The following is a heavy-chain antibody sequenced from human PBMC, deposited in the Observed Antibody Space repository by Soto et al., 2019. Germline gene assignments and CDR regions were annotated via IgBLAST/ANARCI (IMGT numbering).Heavy chain of an antibody. Sequence: ASVKVSCKASGYMFTGYYIHWARQAPGQGPEWMGWINPKSGGTKYAEKFQGRVSMTGDTSITTAYLELSSLTSDDTAVYYCATDRVAFDMWGQGTKVTVSS. CDR1: GYMFTGYY. J-gene: IGHJ3*02. CDR3: ATDRVAFDM. V-gene: IGHV1-2*02. D-gene: IGHD3-22*01. CDR2: INPKSGGT.